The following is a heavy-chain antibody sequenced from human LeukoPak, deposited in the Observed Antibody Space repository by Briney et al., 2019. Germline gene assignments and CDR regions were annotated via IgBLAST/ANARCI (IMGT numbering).Heavy chain of an antibody. Sequence: GGSLRLSCAASGFTFRSHGMHWVRQAPGKGLEWAAVISYDGSKKDYADSVKGRFTISRDSSKNTVYLQMNSLRTDDTAFYYCARDLSGSYSVDYWGQGTLVTVSS. D-gene: IGHD3-10*01. CDR3: ARDLSGSYSVDY. CDR1: GFTFRSHG. J-gene: IGHJ4*02. V-gene: IGHV3-30-3*01. CDR2: ISYDGSKK.